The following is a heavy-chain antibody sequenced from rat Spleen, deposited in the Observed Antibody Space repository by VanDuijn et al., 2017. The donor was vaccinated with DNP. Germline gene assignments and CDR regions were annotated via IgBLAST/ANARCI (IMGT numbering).Heavy chain of an antibody. J-gene: IGHJ2*01. CDR2: ISFGDNST. Sequence: EVQLVESGGGSVQPGRSLKLSCAASGFTFSDYNMAWVRQAPKKGLEWVASISFGDNSTYYRDSVKGRFTISRDITRSTLYLQMNSLRSEDTATYYCARGGRSYFDYWGQGVMVTVSS. D-gene: IGHD1-11*01. V-gene: IGHV5-7*01. CDR1: GFTFSDYN. CDR3: ARGGRSYFDY.